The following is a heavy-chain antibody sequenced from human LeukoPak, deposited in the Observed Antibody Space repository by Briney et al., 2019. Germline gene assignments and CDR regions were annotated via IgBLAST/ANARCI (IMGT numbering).Heavy chain of an antibody. Sequence: PGGSLRLSCAASGFTFSSYWMSWVRQAPGKGLEWVANIKQDGSEKYYVDSVKGRFTISRDNAKNSLYLQMNSLRAEDTAVYYCARAAGIVGATYFDYWGQGTLVTVSS. CDR2: IKQDGSEK. V-gene: IGHV3-7*01. J-gene: IGHJ4*02. CDR1: GFTFSSYW. CDR3: ARAAGIVGATYFDY. D-gene: IGHD1-26*01.